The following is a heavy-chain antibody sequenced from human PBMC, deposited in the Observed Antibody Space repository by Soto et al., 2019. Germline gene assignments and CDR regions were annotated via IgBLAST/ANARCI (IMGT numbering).Heavy chain of an antibody. CDR1: GFTFSSYG. Sequence: GGSLRLSCAASGFTFSSYGMHWVRQAPGKGLEWVAVIWYDGSNKYYADSVKGRFTISRDNSKNTLYLQMNSLRAEDTAVYYCARDNYYDSSGYLDYWGQGTLVTVSS. V-gene: IGHV3-33*01. D-gene: IGHD3-22*01. J-gene: IGHJ4*02. CDR2: IWYDGSNK. CDR3: ARDNYYDSSGYLDY.